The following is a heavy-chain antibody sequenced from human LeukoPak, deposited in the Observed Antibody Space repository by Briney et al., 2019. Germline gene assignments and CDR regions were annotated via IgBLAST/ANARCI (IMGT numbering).Heavy chain of an antibody. CDR3: ARRGPDDYGDYEYDY. Sequence: GESLKISCKGSGYSFTSYWIGWVRQMPGKGLEWMGIIYPGDSDTRYSPSFQGQVTISADKSISTAYLQWSSLKASDTAMYYCARRGPDDYGDYEYDYWGQGTLVTVSS. J-gene: IGHJ4*02. CDR2: IYPGDSDT. CDR1: GYSFTSYW. V-gene: IGHV5-51*01. D-gene: IGHD4-17*01.